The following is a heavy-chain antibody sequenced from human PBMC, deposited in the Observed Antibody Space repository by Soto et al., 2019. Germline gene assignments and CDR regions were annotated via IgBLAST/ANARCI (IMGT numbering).Heavy chain of an antibody. Sequence: QVQLVESGGGVVQPGRSLSLSCAASGFTFSSYAMHWVRQAPGKGLEWVAVISYDGSNKYYADSVKGRFTISRDNSKNKLYLQMNSLRAEDTAVYYCYSSWPDAFDIWGQGTMVTVSS. J-gene: IGHJ3*02. D-gene: IGHD2-21*01. CDR3: YSSWPDAFDI. V-gene: IGHV3-30-3*01. CDR2: ISYDGSNK. CDR1: GFTFSSYA.